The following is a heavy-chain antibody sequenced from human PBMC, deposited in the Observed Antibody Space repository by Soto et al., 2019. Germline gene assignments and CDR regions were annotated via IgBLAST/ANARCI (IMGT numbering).Heavy chain of an antibody. Sequence: PSETLSLTCTVFGGSISSYYWSWIRQPPGKGLEWIGYIYYSGSTNYNPSLKSRVTISVDTSKNQFSLKLSSVTAADTAVYYCARGHGMWLRTNWFDPWGQGTLVTVSS. CDR2: IYYSGST. CDR3: ARGHGMWLRTNWFDP. D-gene: IGHD5-12*01. J-gene: IGHJ5*02. V-gene: IGHV4-59*01. CDR1: GGSISSYY.